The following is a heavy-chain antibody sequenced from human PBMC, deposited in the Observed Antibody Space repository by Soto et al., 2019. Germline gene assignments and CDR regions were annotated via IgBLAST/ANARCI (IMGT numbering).Heavy chain of an antibody. J-gene: IGHJ6*02. D-gene: IGHD2-15*01. CDR3: ARVDSVDYYYGMDV. CDR1: GFTVSYFY. CDR2: IYGGDST. V-gene: IGHV3-53*01. Sequence: EVQLVESGGGLIQPGGSLRLSCAASGFTVSYFYMNWVRQAPGKGLEWVSVIYGGDSTYYADSVKGRFTTSRDSSKNTVYLQINSLRAEDTAVYYCARVDSVDYYYGMDVWGQGTTVTVSS.